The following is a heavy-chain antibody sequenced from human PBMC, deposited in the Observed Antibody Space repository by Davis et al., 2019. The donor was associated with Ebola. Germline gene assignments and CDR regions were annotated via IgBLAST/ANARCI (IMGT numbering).Heavy chain of an antibody. CDR1: GGSFSGYY. V-gene: IGHV4-34*01. J-gene: IGHJ6*03. D-gene: IGHD2-2*01. CDR3: ARGRIVVVPAWPGYYYYYMDV. Sequence: SETLSLTCAVYGGSFSGYYWSWIRQPPGKGLGWIGEINHSGSTNYNPSLKSRVTISVDTSKNQFSLKLSSVTAADTAVYYCARGRIVVVPAWPGYYYYYMDVWGKGTTVTVSS. CDR2: INHSGST.